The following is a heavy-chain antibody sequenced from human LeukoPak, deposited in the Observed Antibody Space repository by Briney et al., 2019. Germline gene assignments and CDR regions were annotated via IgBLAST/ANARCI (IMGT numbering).Heavy chain of an antibody. CDR3: TTRRYSSGWYYFDY. CDR2: IKSKTDGGTT. V-gene: IGHV3-15*01. D-gene: IGHD6-19*01. Sequence: GGALRLSCAASGFTFSNAWMSWVRQAPGKGLEWGGRIKSKTDGGTTDYAAPLKGRFTISRDDSKNTLYLQMNSLKTEDTAVYYCTTRRYSSGWYYFDYWGQGTLVTVSS. CDR1: GFTFSNAW. J-gene: IGHJ4*02.